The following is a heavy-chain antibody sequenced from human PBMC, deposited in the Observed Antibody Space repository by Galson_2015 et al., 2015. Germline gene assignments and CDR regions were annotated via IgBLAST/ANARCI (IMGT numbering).Heavy chain of an antibody. CDR2: IRGNAYGGTT. D-gene: IGHD3-22*01. V-gene: IGHV3-49*03. CDR3: TRDTGGYNPDY. CDR1: GFTFGDYA. J-gene: IGHJ4*02. Sequence: SLRLSCAASGFTFGDYAMSWFRQAPGKGLEWVGFIRGNAYGGTTEYAASVKGTFTNSRAEYKSIAYLQMNSLKTEDTAVYYCTRDTGGYNPDYWGQGTLVTVSS.